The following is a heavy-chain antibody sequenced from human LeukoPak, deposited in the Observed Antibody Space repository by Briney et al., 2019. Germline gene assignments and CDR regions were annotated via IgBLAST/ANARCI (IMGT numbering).Heavy chain of an antibody. J-gene: IGHJ4*02. Sequence: SETLSLTCSLSGGPIDSFYWTWIRQPPGKGLEWIGYIYHSGITNYNPSLKSRVTISIDKSKGQFSLKLSSVTAADTAVYYCASAVAGIRDWGQGTLVTVSS. CDR3: ASAVAGIRD. CDR1: GGPIDSFY. V-gene: IGHV4-59*01. D-gene: IGHD6-19*01. CDR2: IYHSGIT.